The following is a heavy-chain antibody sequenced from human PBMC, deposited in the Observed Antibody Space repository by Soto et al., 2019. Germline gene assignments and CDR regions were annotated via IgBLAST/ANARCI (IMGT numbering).Heavy chain of an antibody. Sequence: QVQLQESGPGLVKPSGTLSLTCAVSGGSISSDDWWSWVRQPPGTGLEWIGEIHHSGSTNYNPSHKSRFTLSVDYCKRQLSPVLRSVPGGDTDVHYCASAYCGVGSCSLDDLGQGTLVIV. V-gene: IGHV4-4*02. J-gene: IGHJ4*02. CDR2: IHHSGST. D-gene: IGHD2-21*01. CDR3: ASAYCGVGSCSLDD. CDR1: GGSISSDDW.